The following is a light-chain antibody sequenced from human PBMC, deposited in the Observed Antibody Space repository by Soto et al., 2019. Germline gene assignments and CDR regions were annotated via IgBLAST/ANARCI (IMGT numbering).Light chain of an antibody. CDR2: TNN. Sequence: QSVLTQPPSASGTPGQRVTISCSGSSSNIGSNTVNWYQQLPGTAPKLLIYTNNQRPSGVPDRFSGSKSGTSASLAISGLKSEDEDDYYCAAWDDSLNGRVFGGGTKLTVL. CDR3: AAWDDSLNGRV. CDR1: SSNIGSNT. V-gene: IGLV1-44*01. J-gene: IGLJ3*02.